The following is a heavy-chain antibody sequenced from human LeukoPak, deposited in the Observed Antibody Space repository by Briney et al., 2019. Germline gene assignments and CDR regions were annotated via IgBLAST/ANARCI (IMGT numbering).Heavy chain of an antibody. Sequence: GGSLRLSCAASGFTFSSYAMHWVRQAPGKGLEWVAVVSFDGSNNYSADSVKGRFTISRDNSKNTLYLQMDSLRAEDTAVYYCASRGGQWLARGYFDLWGRGTLVTVSS. D-gene: IGHD6-19*01. CDR2: VSFDGSNN. J-gene: IGHJ2*01. CDR1: GFTFSSYA. V-gene: IGHV3-30*03. CDR3: ASRGGQWLARGYFDL.